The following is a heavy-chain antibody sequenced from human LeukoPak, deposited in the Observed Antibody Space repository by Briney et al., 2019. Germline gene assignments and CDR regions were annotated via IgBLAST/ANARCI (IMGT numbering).Heavy chain of an antibody. J-gene: IGHJ5*02. CDR1: GFTFSSYS. Sequence: GGSLRLSCAASGFTFSSYSMNWVRQAPGKGLEWVANIKQDGSEKYYVDSVKGRFTISRDNAKNSLYLQMNSLRAEDTAVYYCARNSGSYPWGQGTLVTVSS. CDR3: ARNSGSYP. CDR2: IKQDGSEK. D-gene: IGHD1-26*01. V-gene: IGHV3-7*01.